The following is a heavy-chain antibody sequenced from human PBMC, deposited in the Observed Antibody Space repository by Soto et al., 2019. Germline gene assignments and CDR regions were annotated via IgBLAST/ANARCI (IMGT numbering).Heavy chain of an antibody. CDR1: GFTLSSYW. Sequence: EVQLVESGGGLVQPGGSLRLSCAASGFTLSSYWMYWVRQTPGEGLVWVARIKNGAGDTSYAESVKGRFTISRDNAKNTLYLQMSSLRSEDTAVYYCVRFSGLDVWGQGTTVTVSS. V-gene: IGHV3-74*01. CDR3: VRFSGLDV. CDR2: IKNGAGDT. J-gene: IGHJ6*02.